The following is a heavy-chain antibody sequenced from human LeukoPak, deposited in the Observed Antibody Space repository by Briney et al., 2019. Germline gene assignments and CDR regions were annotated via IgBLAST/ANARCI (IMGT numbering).Heavy chain of an antibody. CDR2: MSPDSGNT. CDR1: GYTFTSYD. Sequence: ASVTVSCKSSGYTFTSYDINWVRQATEQGLEWLGWMSPDSGNTGYAQKFQGRVTMTRNTSITTANMELRSLRSEDTAVYYCVRAPPNWGFNYWGQGTLVTVSS. D-gene: IGHD7-27*01. CDR3: VRAPPNWGFNY. V-gene: IGHV1-8*01. J-gene: IGHJ4*02.